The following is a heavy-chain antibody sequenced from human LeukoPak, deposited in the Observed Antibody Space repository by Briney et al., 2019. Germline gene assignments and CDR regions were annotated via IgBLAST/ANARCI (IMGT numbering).Heavy chain of an antibody. CDR2: ISPDGGAT. CDR3: VTRPPAGRYFDY. V-gene: IGHV3-64D*08. D-gene: IGHD2-2*01. J-gene: IGHJ4*02. CDR1: GLTFTTYV. Sequence: GGSLRLSCSASGLTFTTYVMFWVRQAPGKGLEYVSAISPDGGATYYADSVKGRFTISRDNSKDTLYLQMSSLRAEDTAVYYCVTRPPAGRYFDYWGQGTKVTVSS.